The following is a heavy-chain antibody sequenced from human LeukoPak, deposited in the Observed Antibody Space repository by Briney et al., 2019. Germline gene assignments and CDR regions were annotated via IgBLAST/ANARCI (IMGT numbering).Heavy chain of an antibody. Sequence: ASVKVSCKASGYTFTSYDINWVRQATGQGLEWMGWMNPNSGNTGYAQKFQGRVTMTRNTSTSTAYMELSSLRSEDTAVYYCARAPIAAAGNLGYWGQGTLVTVSS. CDR3: ARAPIAAAGNLGY. CDR2: MNPNSGNT. D-gene: IGHD6-13*01. V-gene: IGHV1-8*01. CDR1: GYTFTSYD. J-gene: IGHJ4*02.